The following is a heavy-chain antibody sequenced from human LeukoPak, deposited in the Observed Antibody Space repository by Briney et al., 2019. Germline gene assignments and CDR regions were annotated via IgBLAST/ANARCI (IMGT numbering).Heavy chain of an antibody. CDR1: GITVSSNY. CDR2: VASEGST. V-gene: IGHV3-53*01. Sequence: PGGSLRLSCAASGITVSSNYMSWVRQAPGKGLEWVSVVASEGSTKYADSVKGRFAISRDNSKNTLYLQMNSLRAEDTGVYYCAKATVGGYEDWGQGTLVTVSS. J-gene: IGHJ4*02. D-gene: IGHD5-12*01. CDR3: AKATVGGYED.